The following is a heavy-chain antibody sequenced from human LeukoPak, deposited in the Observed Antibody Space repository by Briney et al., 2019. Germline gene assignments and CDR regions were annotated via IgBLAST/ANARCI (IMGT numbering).Heavy chain of an antibody. CDR2: IRYDGSNK. Sequence: GGSLRLSCAASGFTFSSYGMHWVRQAPGKGLEWVAFIRYDGSNKYYADSVKGRFTISRDNPKNTLYLQMNSLRAEDTAVYYCATISSSVSYYYDSSGYYRELDYWGQGTLVTVSS. V-gene: IGHV3-30*02. D-gene: IGHD3-22*01. CDR1: GFTFSSYG. J-gene: IGHJ4*02. CDR3: ATISSSVSYYYDSSGYYRELDY.